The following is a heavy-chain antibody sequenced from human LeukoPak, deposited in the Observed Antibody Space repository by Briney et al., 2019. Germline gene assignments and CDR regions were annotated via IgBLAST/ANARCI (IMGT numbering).Heavy chain of an antibody. Sequence: GGSLRLSCAASGFTFTNYGMHWVRQAPGKGLEWVAVVWFDGTNKYYADSVKGRFTISRDNSKNTVYLQMNSLRADDTAVYYCARLSGESTIYDYWGQGTLVTVSS. J-gene: IGHJ4*02. V-gene: IGHV3-33*01. D-gene: IGHD5/OR15-5a*01. CDR3: ARLSGESTIYDY. CDR2: VWFDGTNK. CDR1: GFTFTNYG.